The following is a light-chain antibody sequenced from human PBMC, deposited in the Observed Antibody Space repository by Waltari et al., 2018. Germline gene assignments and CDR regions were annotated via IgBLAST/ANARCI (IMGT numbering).Light chain of an antibody. CDR2: ETT. V-gene: IGKV3-20*01. CDR3: QQYGSSPYT. CDR1: QSLNKNY. Sequence: EIVLTKSPGTLSLSTGETATLSCRASQSLNKNYLAWYRQRAGQAPGLLNHETTRTTTGIPDRSSGSAAGTDFALTISILAAEDSAVYYCQQYGSSPYTFGQGTKLEIK. J-gene: IGKJ2*01.